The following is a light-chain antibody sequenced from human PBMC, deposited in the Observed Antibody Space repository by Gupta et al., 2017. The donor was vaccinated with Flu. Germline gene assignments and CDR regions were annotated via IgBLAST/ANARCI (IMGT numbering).Light chain of an antibody. CDR3: CSYADDNTVV. Sequence: SITISCTETNSDVGKFNLVSWYQPHPGKAPKLIIYEVTKWPSDIPTRFSGSKSGITASLTISGLQAEDEADYYCCSYADDNTVVFGGGTRMNVL. J-gene: IGLJ2*01. V-gene: IGLV2-23*02. CDR1: NSDVGKFNL. CDR2: EVT.